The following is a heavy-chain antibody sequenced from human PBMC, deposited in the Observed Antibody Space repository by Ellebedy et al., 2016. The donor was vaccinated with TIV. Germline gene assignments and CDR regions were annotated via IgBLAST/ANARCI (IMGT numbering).Heavy chain of an antibody. CDR3: TPAKCGGDCYNIGWFDP. D-gene: IGHD2-21*02. Sequence: GGSLRLSCAASGFTFSGSAMHWVRQASGKGLEWVGRIRSKANSYATAYAASVKGRFTISRDDSKNTAYLQMNSLKTEDTAVYYCTPAKCGGDCYNIGWFDPWGQGTLVTVSS. CDR1: GFTFSGSA. CDR2: IRSKANSYAT. J-gene: IGHJ5*02. V-gene: IGHV3-73*01.